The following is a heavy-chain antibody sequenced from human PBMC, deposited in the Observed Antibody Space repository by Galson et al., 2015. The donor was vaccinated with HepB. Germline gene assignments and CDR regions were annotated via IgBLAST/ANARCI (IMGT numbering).Heavy chain of an antibody. CDR2: ISYDGSDK. CDR1: GFTFSHYG. V-gene: IGHV3-30*18. Sequence: SLRLSCAASGFTFSHYGIHWVRQAPGKGLEWVAVISYDGSDKYYADSVKGRFTISRDNSKNTLYLQMNSLRAEDTAVYYCAKTLGSTVTTYGIYYWGQGTLVTVSS. D-gene: IGHD4-17*01. CDR3: AKTLGSTVTTYGIYY. J-gene: IGHJ4*02.